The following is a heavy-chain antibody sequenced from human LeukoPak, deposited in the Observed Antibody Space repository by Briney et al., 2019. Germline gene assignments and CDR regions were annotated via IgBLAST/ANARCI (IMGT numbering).Heavy chain of an antibody. Sequence: SETLSLTCTVSGGSISSSSYYWGWIRQPPGKGLEWIGSIYYSGSTYYNPSLKSRVTISVDTSKNQFSLKLSSVTAADTAVYYCARYGTPGVPPDLYYYETRKPYDYWGQGTLVTVSS. D-gene: IGHD3-22*01. CDR1: GGSISSSSYY. CDR2: IYYSGST. J-gene: IGHJ4*02. V-gene: IGHV4-39*07. CDR3: ARYGTPGVPPDLYYYETRKPYDY.